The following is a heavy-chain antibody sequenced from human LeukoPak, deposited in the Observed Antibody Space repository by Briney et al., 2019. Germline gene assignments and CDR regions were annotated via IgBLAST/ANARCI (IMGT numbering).Heavy chain of an antibody. CDR1: GLTSSSYE. Sequence: GGSLRLSCAASGLTSSSYEMNWVRQAPGKGLEWVSYISSSGSTIYYADSVKGRFTISRDNAKNSLYLQMNSLRAEDTAVYYCARDTKGDYYYDSSGYSYYYYYGMDVWGQGTTVTVSS. J-gene: IGHJ6*02. CDR3: ARDTKGDYYYDSSGYSYYYYYGMDV. V-gene: IGHV3-48*03. D-gene: IGHD3-22*01. CDR2: ISSSGSTI.